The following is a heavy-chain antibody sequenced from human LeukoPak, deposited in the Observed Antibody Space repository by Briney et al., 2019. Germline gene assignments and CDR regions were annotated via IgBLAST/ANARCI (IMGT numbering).Heavy chain of an antibody. D-gene: IGHD5-18*01. CDR2: IIPIFGTA. V-gene: IGHV1-69*13. CDR3: ARGRDTAMVIDY. Sequence: SVEVSCKASGGTFSSYAISWVRQAPGQGLEWMGGIIPIFGTANYAQKFQGRVTITADESTSTAYMELSSLRSEDTAVYYCARGRDTAMVIDYWGQGTLVTVSS. CDR1: GGTFSSYA. J-gene: IGHJ4*02.